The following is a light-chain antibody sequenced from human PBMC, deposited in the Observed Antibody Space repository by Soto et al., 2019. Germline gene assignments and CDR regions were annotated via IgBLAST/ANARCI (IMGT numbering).Light chain of an antibody. V-gene: IGKV1-39*01. CDR3: QQTYSSLRSA. CDR1: QSISSH. Sequence: DIQMTQSPSSLSASVGDRVTITCRASQSISSHLNWYQQKPGKAPKLLIYAASSLQSGVPSRFGGSGSETDFTLTISSLQPEDFATYYCQQTYSSLRSAFGGGTKVDIK. CDR2: AAS. J-gene: IGKJ4*01.